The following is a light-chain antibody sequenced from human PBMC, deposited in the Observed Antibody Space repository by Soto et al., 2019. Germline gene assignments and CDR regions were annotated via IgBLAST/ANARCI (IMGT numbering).Light chain of an antibody. Sequence: QSALTQPASVSGSPGQSITISCTGTSSDVGAYKYVSWYQQHPGKVPKLIIYGVSNRPSGVSNRFSGSKSGNTAFLTISGLQPEDEADYYCSSFTGTTTLDVFGTRTKLTVL. J-gene: IGLJ1*01. CDR1: SSDVGAYKY. V-gene: IGLV2-14*03. CDR3: SSFTGTTTLDV. CDR2: GVS.